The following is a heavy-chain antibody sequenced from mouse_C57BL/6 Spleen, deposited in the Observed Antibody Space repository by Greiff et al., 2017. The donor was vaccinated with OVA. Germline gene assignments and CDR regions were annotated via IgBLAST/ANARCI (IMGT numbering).Heavy chain of an antibody. Sequence: DVMLVESGGGLVQPKGSLKLSCAASGFTFNTYAMHWVRQAPGKGLEWVARIRSKSSNYATYYADSVKDRFTISRDDSQSMLYLQMNNLKTEDTAMYYCVRGDYYGSSHYAMDYWGQGTSVTVSS. J-gene: IGHJ4*01. D-gene: IGHD1-1*01. CDR3: VRGDYYGSSHYAMDY. V-gene: IGHV10-3*01. CDR2: IRSKSSNYAT. CDR1: GFTFNTYA.